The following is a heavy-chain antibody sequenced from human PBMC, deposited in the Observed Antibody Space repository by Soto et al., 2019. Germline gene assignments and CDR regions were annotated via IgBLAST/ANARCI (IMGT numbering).Heavy chain of an antibody. D-gene: IGHD4-17*01. Sequence: ASVKVSCKASGYTFTSYGISWGRLAPGQGLEWMGWISAYNGNTNYAQKLQGRVTMTTDTSTSTAYMELRSLISDDTAVYYCAREKVTTQAFDIWGQGTMVTVSS. CDR2: ISAYNGNT. CDR1: GYTFTSYG. V-gene: IGHV1-18*01. CDR3: AREKVTTQAFDI. J-gene: IGHJ3*02.